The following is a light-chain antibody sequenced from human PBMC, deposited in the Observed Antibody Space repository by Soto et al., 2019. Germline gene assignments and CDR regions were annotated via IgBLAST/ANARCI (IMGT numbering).Light chain of an antibody. J-gene: IGKJ5*01. CDR2: GAS. CDR1: QSVTSSD. CDR3: QQRSNWPPT. Sequence: ELVLTQSPGTLSLSPGARATPSCRASQSVTSSDLAWYQQKPGQAPRLLIYGASSRATGIPARFSGSGSGTDFTLTISSLEPEDFAVYYCQQRSNWPPTFGQGTRLEIK. V-gene: IGKV3D-20*02.